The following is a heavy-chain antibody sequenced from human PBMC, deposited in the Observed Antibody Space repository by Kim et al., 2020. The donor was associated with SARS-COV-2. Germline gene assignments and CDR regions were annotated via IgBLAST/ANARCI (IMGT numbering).Heavy chain of an antibody. Sequence: GGSLRLSCATSGFTFSGNAMTWVRQAPGKGLEWVSSITSSGGTTYYADSVKGRFTISRDNSKHTLYLQMNSFGVDDTALYYCAKKAGGIAATTMEYWGQGTLVTVSS. CDR1: GFTFSGNA. J-gene: IGHJ4*02. V-gene: IGHV3-23*01. CDR3: AKKAGGIAATTMEY. D-gene: IGHD5-12*01. CDR2: ITSSGGTT.